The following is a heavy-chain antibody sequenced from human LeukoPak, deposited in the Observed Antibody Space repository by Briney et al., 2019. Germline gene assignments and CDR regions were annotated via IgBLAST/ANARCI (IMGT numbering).Heavy chain of an antibody. V-gene: IGHV4-34*01. Sequence: KPSETLSLTCAVYGGSFSGYYWSWIRQPPGKGLEWIGEINHSGSTNYNPSLKSRVTISVDTSKNQFSLKLSSVTAADTAVYYCARGAVVVISEYFDYWGQGTLVTVSS. J-gene: IGHJ4*02. CDR2: INHSGST. CDR1: GGSFSGYY. CDR3: ARGAVVVISEYFDY. D-gene: IGHD3-22*01.